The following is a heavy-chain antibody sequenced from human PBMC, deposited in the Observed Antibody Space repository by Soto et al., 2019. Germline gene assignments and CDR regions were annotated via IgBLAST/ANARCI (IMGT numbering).Heavy chain of an antibody. Sequence: QVQLVQSGAEVKKPGASVKASCKASEYTFTNHYMHWVRQAPGQGLQWMGIINPSGGSTSYAQKFRGRVTMTRDRSTSSVYMELSSLRSEDTAVYYCARGGRGDDSSGYRDACDIWGQGTMVTVSS. CDR1: EYTFTNHY. CDR3: ARGGRGDDSSGYRDACDI. D-gene: IGHD3-22*01. V-gene: IGHV1-46*01. CDR2: INPSGGST. J-gene: IGHJ3*02.